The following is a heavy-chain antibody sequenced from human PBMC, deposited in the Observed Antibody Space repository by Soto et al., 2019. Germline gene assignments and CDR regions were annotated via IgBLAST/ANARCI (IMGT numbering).Heavy chain of an antibody. CDR3: AKGSVLRVVEAPLAILGGVDV. CDR1: GCTFSSYG. J-gene: IGHJ6*02. CDR2: MSYDGSHE. D-gene: IGHD2-8*01. Sequence: SLKISCVASGCTFSSYGMHWVRQAPGNGLEWVAVMSYDGSHEYYADSVKGRFTISRDNSKTILYLQMNSLRLEDTAVYYCAKGSVLRVVEAPLAILGGVDVWGQGAMVTVSS. V-gene: IGHV3-33*06.